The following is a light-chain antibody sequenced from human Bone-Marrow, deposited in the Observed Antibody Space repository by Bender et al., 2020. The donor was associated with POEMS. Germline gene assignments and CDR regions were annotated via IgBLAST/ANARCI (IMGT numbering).Light chain of an antibody. V-gene: IGLV1-36*01. Sequence: QSVLTQPPSVSEAPRQTVTIYCSGSTSNIGKNSVNWYQQLPGQTPKLLIYYDDLLSSGVSDRFSGSKSGTSASLAIAGRHSDDAADYYCASWDDSLNGWVFGGGTKLTVL. CDR1: TSNIGKNS. J-gene: IGLJ3*02. CDR3: ASWDDSLNGWV. CDR2: YDD.